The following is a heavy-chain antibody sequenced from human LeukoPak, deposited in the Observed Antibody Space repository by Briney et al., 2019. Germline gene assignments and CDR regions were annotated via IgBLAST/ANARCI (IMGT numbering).Heavy chain of an antibody. CDR1: GGSISSGNYY. J-gene: IGHJ5*02. Sequence: PSETLSLTCTVSGGSISSGNYYWRWIRQPPGKGLEWIGYIYYSGSTYYNLSLKSRVTISVDTSKNQFSLKLSSVTAADTAVYYCARVASSANWFDPWGQGTLVTVSS. V-gene: IGHV4-30-4*08. CDR2: IYYSGST. CDR3: ARVASSANWFDP. D-gene: IGHD3-22*01.